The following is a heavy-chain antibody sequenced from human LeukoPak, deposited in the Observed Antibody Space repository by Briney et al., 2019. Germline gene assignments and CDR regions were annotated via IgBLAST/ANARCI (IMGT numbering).Heavy chain of an antibody. CDR1: GFTFDDYG. V-gene: IGHV3-20*04. CDR2: INWNGGST. CDR3: AREGRSHDAFDI. Sequence: GGSLRLSCAASGFTFDDYGMSWVRHAPGKGLEWVSGINWNGGSTGYADSVKGRFTISRDDAKNSLYLQMNSLRAEDTAVYYCAREGRSHDAFDIWGQGTMVTVSS. J-gene: IGHJ3*02.